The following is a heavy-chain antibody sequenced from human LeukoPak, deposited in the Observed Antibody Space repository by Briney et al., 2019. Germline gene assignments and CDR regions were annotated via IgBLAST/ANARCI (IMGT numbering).Heavy chain of an antibody. CDR1: GFTFSSYA. Sequence: GGSLRLSCAASGFTFSSYAMSWVRQAPGKGLEWVSAISGSGGSTYYADSVKGRFAISRDNSKNTLYLQMNSLRAEDTAVYYCASGHDYGDLVWGQGTLVTVSS. D-gene: IGHD4-17*01. V-gene: IGHV3-23*01. CDR2: ISGSGGST. CDR3: ASGHDYGDLV. J-gene: IGHJ4*02.